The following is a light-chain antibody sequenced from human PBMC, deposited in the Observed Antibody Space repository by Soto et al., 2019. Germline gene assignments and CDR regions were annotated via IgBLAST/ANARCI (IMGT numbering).Light chain of an antibody. V-gene: IGKV2-28*01. J-gene: IGKJ2*01. CDR3: MQALQTPYT. CDR2: LGS. CDR1: QRLLHSNGNTF. Sequence: EIVMTQSPPSLTVTPGESASISCRSSQRLLHSNGNTFLDWYVQKPGQSPQLLIYLGSNRASGVPDRVSGSEAGTDFTLKISRVEAEDVGVYYCMQALQTPYTFGQGTKLEIK.